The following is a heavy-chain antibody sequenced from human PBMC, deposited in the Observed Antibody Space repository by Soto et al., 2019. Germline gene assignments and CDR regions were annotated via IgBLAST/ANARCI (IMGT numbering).Heavy chain of an antibody. CDR2: IFSNDEK. D-gene: IGHD6-13*01. Sequence: SGPTLVNPTETLTLTCTVSGFSLSNARMGVSWIRQPPGKALEWLAHIFSNDEKSYSTSLKSRLTISKDTSKSQVVLTMTNMDPVDTATYYCARMGAAGHLEYYGMDVWGQGTTVTVSS. J-gene: IGHJ6*02. CDR1: GFSLSNARMG. CDR3: ARMGAAGHLEYYGMDV. V-gene: IGHV2-26*01.